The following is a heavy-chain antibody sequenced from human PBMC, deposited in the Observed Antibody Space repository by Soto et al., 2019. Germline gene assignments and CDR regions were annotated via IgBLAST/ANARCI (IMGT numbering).Heavy chain of an antibody. CDR1: GFTFSSYG. Sequence: PGGSLRLSCAASGFTFSSYGMHWVRQAPGKGLEWVAVISYDGSNKYYADSVKGRFTISRDNSKNTLYLQMNSLRAEDTAVYYCAKGGGGVELRYFDPRGGALYYGMDVWGQGTTVTVSS. CDR3: AKGGGGVELRYFDPRGGALYYGMDV. CDR2: ISYDGSNK. V-gene: IGHV3-30*18. D-gene: IGHD3-9*01. J-gene: IGHJ6*02.